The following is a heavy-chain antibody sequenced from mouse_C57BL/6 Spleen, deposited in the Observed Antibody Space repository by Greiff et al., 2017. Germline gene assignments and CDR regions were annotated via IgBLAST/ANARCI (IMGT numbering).Heavy chain of an antibody. CDR1: GYTFTSYW. D-gene: IGHD1-1*01. J-gene: IGHJ3*01. CDR2: IYPGSGST. CDR3: ANYYGSPSWFAY. V-gene: IGHV1-55*01. Sequence: QVQLQQPGAELVKPGASVKMSCKASGYTFTSYWLTWVKQRPGQGLEWIGDIYPGSGSTHYNEKFKNKATLTVDTSSSTAYMQLSSLTSEDAAVYYCANYYGSPSWFAYWGKGTLGTVSA.